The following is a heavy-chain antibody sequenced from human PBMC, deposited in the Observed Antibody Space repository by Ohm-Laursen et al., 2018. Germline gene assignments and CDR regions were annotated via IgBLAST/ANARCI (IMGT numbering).Heavy chain of an antibody. CDR3: ASDSLWFGDYAFDI. Sequence: SLRLSCSASGFTFSDYYMSWIRQAPGKGLEWVSYISSSGSTIYYADSVKGRFTISRDNAKNSLYLQMNSLRAEDTAVYYCASDSLWFGDYAFDIWGQGTMVTVSS. D-gene: IGHD3-10*01. CDR1: GFTFSDYY. CDR2: ISSSGSTI. V-gene: IGHV3-11*01. J-gene: IGHJ3*02.